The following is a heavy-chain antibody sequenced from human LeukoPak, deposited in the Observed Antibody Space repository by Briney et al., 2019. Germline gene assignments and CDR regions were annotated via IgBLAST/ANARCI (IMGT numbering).Heavy chain of an antibody. CDR3: ARAHTSSWYMDY. Sequence: SETLSHTCSVSGGSISSYYWSWIRQPPGKGLEWIGYIYYSGSTNYNPSLKSRVTISVDTSENQLSLKLSSVTAADTALYYCARAHTSSWYMDYWAQGTLVTVSS. D-gene: IGHD6-13*01. CDR1: GGSISSYY. J-gene: IGHJ4*02. CDR2: IYYSGST. V-gene: IGHV4-59*01.